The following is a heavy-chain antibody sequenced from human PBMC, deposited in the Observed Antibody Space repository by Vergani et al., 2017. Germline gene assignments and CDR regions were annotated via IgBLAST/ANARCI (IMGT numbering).Heavy chain of an antibody. Sequence: QVQLVESGGGVVQPGRSLRLSCAASGFTFSSYGMHWVRQAPGKGLEWVAVIWYDGSNKYYADSVKGRFTISRDNSKNSLYLQMNSLRAEDTAVYYCASYDWGLYNWFDPWGQGTLVTVSS. D-gene: IGHD7-27*01. CDR1: GFTFSSYG. CDR2: IWYDGSNK. V-gene: IGHV3-33*01. J-gene: IGHJ5*02. CDR3: ASYDWGLYNWFDP.